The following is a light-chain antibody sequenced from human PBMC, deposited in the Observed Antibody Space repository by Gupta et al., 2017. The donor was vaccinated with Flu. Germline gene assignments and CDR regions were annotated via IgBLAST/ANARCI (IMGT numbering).Light chain of an antibody. J-gene: IGLJ2*01. CDR1: ALSNQY. CDR2: KDT. Sequence: SYELTQQPSGTVSPGQTARITCSGDALSNQYTYWYQQKPGQAPVLVIFKDTERPSGIPERFSGSTSGTTVTLTISGVQAEDEAAYYCQSADNSGTYVVFGGGTKLTV. CDR3: QSADNSGTYVV. V-gene: IGLV3-25*03.